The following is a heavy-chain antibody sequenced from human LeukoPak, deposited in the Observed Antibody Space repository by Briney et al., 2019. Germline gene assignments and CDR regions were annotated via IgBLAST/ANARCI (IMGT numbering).Heavy chain of an antibody. V-gene: IGHV1-18*01. J-gene: IGHJ4*02. CDR3: ARGHGTTVTTFPFDY. CDR2: ISAYNGNT. D-gene: IGHD4-17*01. Sequence: ASVKVSCKASGYTFTSYGISWVRQAPGQGLEWMGWISAYNGNTNYAQKLQGRVTMTTDTSTSTAYMELRSLRSDDTAVYYCARGHGTTVTTFPFDYWGQGTLVTVPS. CDR1: GYTFTSYG.